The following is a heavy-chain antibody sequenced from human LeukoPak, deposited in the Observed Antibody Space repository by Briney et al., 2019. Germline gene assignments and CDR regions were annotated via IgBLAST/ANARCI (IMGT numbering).Heavy chain of an antibody. CDR2: MNPNSGDT. D-gene: IGHD3-10*01. CDR1: GYTFSNYD. V-gene: IGHV1-8*01. J-gene: IGHJ4*02. CDR3: TRSGFGAGVHFDF. Sequence: ASVKVSCKASGYTFSNYDINWVRQAAGQGLEWMGWMNPNSGDTDYVLKFRGKVTMTRDTSISTAYMELSSPTYEDSAMYYCTRSGFGAGVHFDFWGQGTPVTVSS.